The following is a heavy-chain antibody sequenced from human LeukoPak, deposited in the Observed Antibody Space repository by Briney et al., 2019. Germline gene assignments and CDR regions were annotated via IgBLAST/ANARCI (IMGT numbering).Heavy chain of an antibody. V-gene: IGHV3-11*01. CDR3: AAGRNSYAYFDS. Sequence: GGSLRLSCAASGFTFSDYYMSWIRQPPGKGPEWVSYISTSGTTIYYADSVKGRFTISRDNAKNSLYLQMNSLRAEDTAFYYRAAGRNSYAYFDSWGQGALVTVSS. J-gene: IGHJ4*02. D-gene: IGHD5-18*01. CDR1: GFTFSDYY. CDR2: ISTSGTTI.